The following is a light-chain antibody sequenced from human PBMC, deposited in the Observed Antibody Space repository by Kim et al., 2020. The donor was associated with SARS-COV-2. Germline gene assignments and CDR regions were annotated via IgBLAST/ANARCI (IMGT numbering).Light chain of an antibody. CDR3: NSRDTSGDHLV. V-gene: IGLV3-19*01. Sequence: AWGQKVRSKCQGEILGYDYASWYQQKPGQATVVVIYGKNNRPSGIPDRFAGSSSGHTDSLTITGAQAEDEADYYCNSRDTSGDHLVFGGGTQLTVL. J-gene: IGLJ2*01. CDR2: GKN. CDR1: ILGYDY.